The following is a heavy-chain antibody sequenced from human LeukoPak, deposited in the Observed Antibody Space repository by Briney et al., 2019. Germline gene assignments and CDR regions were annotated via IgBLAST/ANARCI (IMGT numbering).Heavy chain of an antibody. Sequence: PSETLSLTCTVSGGSISSYYWSWIRQPAGKGLEWIGRTYTSGSINYNPSLKSRVTMSVDTSKNQFSLKLRSVTAADTAVYYCVREGYYYGPSDWGQGTLVTVSS. CDR2: TYTSGSI. CDR3: VREGYYYGPSD. CDR1: GGSISSYY. J-gene: IGHJ4*02. V-gene: IGHV4-4*07. D-gene: IGHD3-10*01.